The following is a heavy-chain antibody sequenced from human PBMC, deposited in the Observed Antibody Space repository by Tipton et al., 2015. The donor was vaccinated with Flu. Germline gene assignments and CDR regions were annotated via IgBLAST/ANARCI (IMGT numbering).Heavy chain of an antibody. CDR1: GDSISSYY. CDR3: ARGDGYNFDY. CDR2: IYTSGST. V-gene: IGHV4-4*07. Sequence: TLSLTCTVSGDSISSYYWSWIRQPAGKGLEWIGCIYTSGSTNYNASLKSRVTISVDTSKNQFSLKLSSVTAADTAVYYCARGDGYNFDYWGQGTLVTVSS. D-gene: IGHD5-24*01. J-gene: IGHJ4*02.